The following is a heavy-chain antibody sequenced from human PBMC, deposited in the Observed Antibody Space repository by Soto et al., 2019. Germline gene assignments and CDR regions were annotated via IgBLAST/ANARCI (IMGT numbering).Heavy chain of an antibody. Sequence: PSETLSLTCNVSGDSISSGSYWGWIRQPPGKGLQWIGCMFYSGATYYNPSLKNRVTLSVDTSNNEFSLKLVSVTAPDTAVYYCARHKSGSDWLDPWGQGTLVTVSS. V-gene: IGHV4-39*01. CDR2: MFYSGAT. D-gene: IGHD2-15*01. J-gene: IGHJ5*02. CDR1: GDSISSGSY. CDR3: ARHKSGSDWLDP.